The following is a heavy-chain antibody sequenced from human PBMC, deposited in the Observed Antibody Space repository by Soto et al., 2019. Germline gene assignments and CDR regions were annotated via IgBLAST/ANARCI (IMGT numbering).Heavy chain of an antibody. D-gene: IGHD3-10*01. CDR2: IYYSGST. CDR3: ARDLGEYYGSGSYDI. CDR1: GGSISSGGYY. Sequence: QVQLQESGPGLVKPSQTLSLTCTVSGGSISSGGYYWSWIRQHPGKGLEWIGYIYYSGSTYYNPSLKSRVTIXXDXSXXQFSLKLSSVTAADTAVYYCARDLGEYYGSGSYDIWGQGTMVTVSS. V-gene: IGHV4-31*03. J-gene: IGHJ3*02.